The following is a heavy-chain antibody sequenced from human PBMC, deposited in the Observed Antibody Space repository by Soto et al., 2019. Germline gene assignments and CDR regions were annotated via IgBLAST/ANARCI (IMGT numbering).Heavy chain of an antibody. J-gene: IGHJ4*02. CDR1: GGSISSYY. Sequence: SETLSLTCTVSGGSISSYYWSWIRQPPGKGLEWIGYIYYSGSTNYNPSLKSRVTISVDTSKNQFSLKLSSVTVADTAVYYCARDLGIHPFDYWGQGTLVTVSS. V-gene: IGHV4-59*01. CDR2: IYYSGST. D-gene: IGHD1-26*01. CDR3: ARDLGIHPFDY.